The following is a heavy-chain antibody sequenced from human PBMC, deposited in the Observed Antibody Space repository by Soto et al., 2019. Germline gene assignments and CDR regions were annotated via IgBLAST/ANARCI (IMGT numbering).Heavy chain of an antibody. D-gene: IGHD3-16*02. CDR3: ARGRYYDYVWGSYRHRAWFDP. CDR1: GYTFTSYD. Sequence: QVQLVQSGAEVKKPGASVKVSCKASGYTFTSYDINWVRQATGQGLEWMGWMNPNSGNTGYAQKFQGRVTMTRNTSISTAYMELSSLRSEDTAMYYCARGRYYDYVWGSYRHRAWFDPWGQGTLVTVSS. V-gene: IGHV1-8*01. J-gene: IGHJ5*02. CDR2: MNPNSGNT.